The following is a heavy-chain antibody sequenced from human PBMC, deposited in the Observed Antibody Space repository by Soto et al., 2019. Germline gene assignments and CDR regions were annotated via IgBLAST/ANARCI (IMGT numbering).Heavy chain of an antibody. V-gene: IGHV4-4*02. J-gene: IGHJ4*02. Sequence: VQLRESGPGQVKTSGTLSLTCAVSGGSMKTTNWWRWVRQPPAKGLGWIGEVFHSGITRYNPSLKSRATVSVDTSKNQFFLNLASVTAADTAVYYCTKDEAGSPFRYWGQGALVTVSS. CDR3: TKDEAGSPFRY. CDR1: GGSMKTTNW. D-gene: IGHD3-10*01. CDR2: VFHSGIT.